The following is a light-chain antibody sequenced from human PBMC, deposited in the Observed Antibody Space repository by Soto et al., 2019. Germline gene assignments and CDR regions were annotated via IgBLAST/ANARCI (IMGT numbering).Light chain of an antibody. CDR2: GAS. V-gene: IGKV3-15*01. Sequence: EIVMTQSPATLSVSPGERATLSCRASQSVSSNLAWYQQKPGQAPRRLIYGASTRATGIPARFSGSGSGTEFTLTISSLQSEDFAVYYCQQYNNWPGTFGQGKRVEIK. CDR1: QSVSSN. J-gene: IGKJ5*01. CDR3: QQYNNWPGT.